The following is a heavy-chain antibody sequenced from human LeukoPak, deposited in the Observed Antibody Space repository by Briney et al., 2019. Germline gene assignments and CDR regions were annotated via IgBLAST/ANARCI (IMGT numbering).Heavy chain of an antibody. CDR1: GGSISSYY. J-gene: IGHJ4*02. V-gene: IGHV4-59*01. CDR2: IYYSGST. Sequence: PSETLSLTCTVSGGSISSYYWSWIRQPPGKGLEWIGYIYYSGSTNYNPSLKSRVTISVDTSKNQFSLKLSSVTAADTAVYYCARERPKSGYDYWGQGTLVTVSS. CDR3: ARERPKSGYDY. D-gene: IGHD1-14*01.